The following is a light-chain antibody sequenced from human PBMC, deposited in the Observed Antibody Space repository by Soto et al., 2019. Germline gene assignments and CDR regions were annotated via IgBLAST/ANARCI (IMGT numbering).Light chain of an antibody. Sequence: ETVLTQSPGTLSLSPGERATLSCRASQSIGSGFLAWYQQKPGQAPRLLIYGASNRATGIPDRFSGSGSGTDFTLTISRLEPEDFAVYYCQQRSNWPPGFTFGPGTKVDIK. CDR3: QQRSNWPPGFT. CDR1: QSIGSGF. V-gene: IGKV3D-20*02. J-gene: IGKJ3*01. CDR2: GAS.